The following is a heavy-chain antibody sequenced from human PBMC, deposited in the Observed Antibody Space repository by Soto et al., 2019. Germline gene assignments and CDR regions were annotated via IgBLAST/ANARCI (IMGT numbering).Heavy chain of an antibody. D-gene: IGHD3-10*01. CDR1: GGTFSIYA. CDR2: IIPIFGTA. Sequence: ASVKVSCKASGGTFSIYAISWVRQAPGQGLEWMGGIIPIFGTANYAQKFQGRVTITADESTSTAYMELSSLRSEDTAVYYCARVYYGSGSHYNRWYFDYWGQGTLVTVSS. CDR3: ARVYYGSGSHYNRWYFDY. V-gene: IGHV1-69*13. J-gene: IGHJ4*02.